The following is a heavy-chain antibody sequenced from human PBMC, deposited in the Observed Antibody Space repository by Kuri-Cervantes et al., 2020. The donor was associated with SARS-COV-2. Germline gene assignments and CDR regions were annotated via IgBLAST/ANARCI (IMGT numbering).Heavy chain of an antibody. D-gene: IGHD2-21*02. V-gene: IGHV3-33*01. CDR1: GFTFSSYG. J-gene: IGHJ5*02. Sequence: GESLKISCAASGFTFSSYGMHWVRQAPGKGLEWVAVIWYDGSNKYYADSVKGRFTISSDNSKNTLYLQMNSLRAEDTAVYYCARDRAGGGDPIAYNWFDPWGQGTLVTVSS. CDR3: ARDRAGGGDPIAYNWFDP. CDR2: IWYDGSNK.